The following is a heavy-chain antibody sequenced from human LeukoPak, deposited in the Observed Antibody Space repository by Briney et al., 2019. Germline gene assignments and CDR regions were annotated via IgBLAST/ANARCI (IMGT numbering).Heavy chain of an antibody. J-gene: IGHJ5*02. Sequence: GGSLRLSCAASGFTFSSYGMHWVRQAPGKGLEWVAVIWYDGSNKYYADSVKGRFTISRDNSKNTLYLQMNSLRAEDTAVYYCAREELGYCTNGICPNWFDPWGQGTLVTVSS. CDR3: AREELGYCTNGICPNWFDP. D-gene: IGHD2-8*01. CDR1: GFTFSSYG. CDR2: IWYDGSNK. V-gene: IGHV3-33*01.